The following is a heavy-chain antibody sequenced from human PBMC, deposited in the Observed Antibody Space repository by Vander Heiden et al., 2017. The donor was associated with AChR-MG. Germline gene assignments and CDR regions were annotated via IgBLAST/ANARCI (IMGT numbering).Heavy chain of an antibody. V-gene: IGHV4-34*01. J-gene: IGHJ4*02. Sequence: QVQLQPWGAGLLKPSETLSLTCAAYGASFGGYYWSWIRQPPGKGLEWIGEINHSGSTNYNPTLKSRVTISVDTSKNQFSLKLSSVTAADTAVYYCARGSEMATLTADFDYWGQGTLVTVSS. CDR2: INHSGST. D-gene: IGHD2-15*01. CDR1: GASFGGYY. CDR3: ARGSEMATLTADFDY.